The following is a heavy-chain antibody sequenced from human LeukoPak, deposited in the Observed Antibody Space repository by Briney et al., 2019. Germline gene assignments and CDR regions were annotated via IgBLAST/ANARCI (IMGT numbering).Heavy chain of an antibody. V-gene: IGHV4-4*02. Sequence: SETLSLTCAVSGGSISSSNWWSWVRQPPGKGLEWIGEIYHSGSTNYNPSLKSRVTISVDTSKNQFSLKLSSVTAADTAVYYCARADRYYYDSSGPLGPWGQGTLVTVSS. J-gene: IGHJ5*02. CDR3: ARADRYYYDSSGPLGP. D-gene: IGHD3-22*01. CDR1: GGSISSSNW. CDR2: IYHSGST.